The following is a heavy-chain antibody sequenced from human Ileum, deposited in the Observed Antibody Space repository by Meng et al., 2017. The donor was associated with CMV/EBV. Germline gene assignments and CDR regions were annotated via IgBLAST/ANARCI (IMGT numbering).Heavy chain of an antibody. CDR3: ARSEFHAHFGDYTNWFDP. CDR1: SISSYD. Sequence: SISSYDWGWVRQPPGKGLEWIWSIYYSGGTSYNPSLKSRLSISVDTSKNQFSLKLSSVTAADTAVYYCARSEFHAHFGDYTNWFDPWGQGTLVTVSS. V-gene: IGHV4-39*07. J-gene: IGHJ5*02. CDR2: IYYSGGT. D-gene: IGHD4-17*01.